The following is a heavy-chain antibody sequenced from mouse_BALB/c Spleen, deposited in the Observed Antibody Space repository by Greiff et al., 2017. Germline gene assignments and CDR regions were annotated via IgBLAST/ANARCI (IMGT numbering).Heavy chain of an antibody. CDR1: GDSITSGY. D-gene: IGHD2-3*01. CDR3: ARGNDGYYVSWFAY. CDR2: ISYSGST. Sequence: VHVKQSGPSLVKPSQTLSLTCSVTGDSITSGYWNWIRKFPGNKLEYMGYISYSGSTYYNPSLKSRISITRDTSKNQYYLQLNSVTTEDTATYYCARGNDGYYVSWFAYWGQGTLVTVSA. V-gene: IGHV3-8*02. J-gene: IGHJ3*01.